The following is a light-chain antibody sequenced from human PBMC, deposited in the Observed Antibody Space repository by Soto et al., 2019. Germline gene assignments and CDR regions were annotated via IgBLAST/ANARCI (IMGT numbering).Light chain of an antibody. V-gene: IGKV3D-15*01. CDR2: AAS. J-gene: IGKJ1*01. Sequence: EMVVTQSPATLSVSPGERAALSCRASQSVSSNLAWYQHKPGQTPRLLIYAASTRATGIPARFSGSGSGTDFNLTITSLQSEDSAVDYCQQYYHWPRTFGQGTKVEI. CDR1: QSVSSN. CDR3: QQYYHWPRT.